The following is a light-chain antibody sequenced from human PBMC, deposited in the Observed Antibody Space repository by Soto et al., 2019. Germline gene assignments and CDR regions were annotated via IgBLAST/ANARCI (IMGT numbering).Light chain of an antibody. CDR3: CSYAGSSTPYV. CDR1: SSVVGSYNL. CDR2: EGS. Sequence: QSALTQPASVSGSPGEPITISCTGTSSVVGSYNLVSWYQQHPGKAPKLMIYEGSKRPSGVSNRFSGSKSGNTASLTISGLQAEDEADYYCCSYAGSSTPYVFGTGTKVTVL. V-gene: IGLV2-23*01. J-gene: IGLJ1*01.